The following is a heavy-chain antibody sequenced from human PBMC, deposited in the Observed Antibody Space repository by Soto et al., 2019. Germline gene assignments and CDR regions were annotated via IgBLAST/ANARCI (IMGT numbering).Heavy chain of an antibody. CDR3: ATLGSGWDNFDY. J-gene: IGHJ4*02. D-gene: IGHD6-19*01. Sequence: ASVKVSCKVSGYTLTELSMHWVRQAPGTGLEWMGGFDPEDGETIYAQKFQGRVTMTEDTSTDTAYMELSSLRSEDTAVYYCATLGSGWDNFDYWGQGTLVTVSS. V-gene: IGHV1-24*01. CDR2: FDPEDGET. CDR1: GYTLTELS.